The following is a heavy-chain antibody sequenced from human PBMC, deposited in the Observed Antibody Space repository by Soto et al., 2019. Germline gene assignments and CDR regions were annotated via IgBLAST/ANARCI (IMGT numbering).Heavy chain of an antibody. D-gene: IGHD1-26*01. Sequence: QLQLQESGSGLVKPSQTLSLTCAVSGGSISSGGYSWSWIRQPPGKGLEWIGYIYHSGSTYYNPSLKSRVTISVDRSKNQFSLKLSSVTAADTAVYYCARSGSYRYYYYYGMDVWGQGNTVTVSS. CDR1: GGSISSGGYS. J-gene: IGHJ6*02. V-gene: IGHV4-30-2*01. CDR3: ARSGSYRYYYYYGMDV. CDR2: IYHSGST.